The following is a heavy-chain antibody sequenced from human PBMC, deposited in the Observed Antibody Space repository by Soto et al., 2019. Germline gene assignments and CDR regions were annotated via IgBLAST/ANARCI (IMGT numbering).Heavy chain of an antibody. J-gene: IGHJ6*02. Sequence: SETASITCAAYGGSISSGGYSCSWIRQPPGKGLEWIGYIYHSGSTYYNPSLKSRVTISVDRSKNECSLKLGSVTAADTAVYYCASQTPVYYYYVMDVWGQGTTATVSS. CDR1: GGSISSGGYS. CDR3: ASQTPVYYYYVMDV. V-gene: IGHV4-30-2*01. CDR2: IYHSGST.